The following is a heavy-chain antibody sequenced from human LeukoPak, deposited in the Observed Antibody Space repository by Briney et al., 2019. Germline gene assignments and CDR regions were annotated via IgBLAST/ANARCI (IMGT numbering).Heavy chain of an antibody. J-gene: IGHJ5*02. CDR1: GGSISSYY. Sequence: NPSETLSLTCTVSGGSISSYYWSWIRHPPGKGLGGIGYIYYSGSTNYNPSLKSRVTISVDTSKNQFSLKLSSVTAADTAVYYCARDAVGSTSCYKCRWFDPWGQGTLVTVSS. CDR2: IYYSGST. CDR3: ARDAVGSTSCYKCRWFDP. D-gene: IGHD2-2*02. V-gene: IGHV4-59*13.